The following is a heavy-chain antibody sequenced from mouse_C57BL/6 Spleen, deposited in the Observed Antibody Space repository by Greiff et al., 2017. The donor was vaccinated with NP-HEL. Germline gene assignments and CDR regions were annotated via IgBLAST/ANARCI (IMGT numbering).Heavy chain of an antibody. Sequence: VQLQQSGPELVKPGASVKISCKASGYTFTDYYMNWVKQSHGKSLEWIGDINPNNGGTSYNQKFKGKATLTVDKSSSTAYMELRSLTSEDSAVYYCARGYPPPDYWGQGTSVTVSS. J-gene: IGHJ4*01. CDR1: GYTFTDYY. CDR2: INPNNGGT. CDR3: ARGYPPPDY. V-gene: IGHV1-26*01.